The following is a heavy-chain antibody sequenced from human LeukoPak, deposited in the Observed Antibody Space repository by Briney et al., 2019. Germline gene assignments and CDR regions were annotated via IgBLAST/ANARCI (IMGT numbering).Heavy chain of an antibody. CDR2: INPNSGGT. V-gene: IGHV1-2*02. Sequence: GASVKVSCKASGYTFTGYYMHWVRQAPGQGLEWMGWINPNSGGTNYAQKFQGRVTMTRDTSISTAYMELSRLRSDDTAVYYCARVRSGYCSSTSCYADHDAFDIWGQGTMVTVSS. D-gene: IGHD2-2*03. CDR1: GYTFTGYY. J-gene: IGHJ3*02. CDR3: ARVRSGYCSSTSCYADHDAFDI.